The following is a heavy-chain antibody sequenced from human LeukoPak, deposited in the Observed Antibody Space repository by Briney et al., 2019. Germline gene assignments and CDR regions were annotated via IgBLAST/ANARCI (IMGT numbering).Heavy chain of an antibody. D-gene: IGHD3-22*01. CDR3: ARGAYYYDSSGYFDY. CDR1: GFTFSSYG. V-gene: IGHV3-33*01. CDR2: IWYDGSNK. J-gene: IGHJ4*02. Sequence: GGSLRLSCAASGFTFSSYGMHWVRQAPGKGLEWVAVIWYDGSNKYYADSVKGRFTISRDNSKNTLYLQMNSLRGEDTAVYYCARGAYYYDSSGYFDYWGQGTLVTVSS.